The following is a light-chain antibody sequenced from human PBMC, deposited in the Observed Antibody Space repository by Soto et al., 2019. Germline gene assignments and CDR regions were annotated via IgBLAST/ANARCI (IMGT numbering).Light chain of an antibody. CDR2: KAS. Sequence: DIQMTQSPSTLSASVGDRVTITCRASQSINTWLAWYQQKPGKAPKLLIYKASSLVSGVPSRFSGSGSGTDFTLTISSLQPDDFAIYYCQQYNSNSRYTFGQGTKLEIK. V-gene: IGKV1-5*03. J-gene: IGKJ2*01. CDR1: QSINTW. CDR3: QQYNSNSRYT.